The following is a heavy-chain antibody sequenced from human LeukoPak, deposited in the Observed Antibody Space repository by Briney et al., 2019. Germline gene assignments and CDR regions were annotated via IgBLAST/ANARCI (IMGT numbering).Heavy chain of an antibody. Sequence: PGGSLRLSCAASGFTFSSYSMNWVRQAPGKGLEWVSYISSSSSTIYYADSVKGRFTVSRDNAKNSLYLQMNSLRDEDTAVYYCARDQAYYDSRGYYDYWGQGTLVTVSS. V-gene: IGHV3-48*02. J-gene: IGHJ4*02. CDR2: ISSSSSTI. CDR3: ARDQAYYDSRGYYDY. D-gene: IGHD3-22*01. CDR1: GFTFSSYS.